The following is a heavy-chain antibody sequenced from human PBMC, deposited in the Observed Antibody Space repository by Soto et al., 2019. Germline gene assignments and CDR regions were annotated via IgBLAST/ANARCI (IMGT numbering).Heavy chain of an antibody. CDR1: GFTFSSYS. V-gene: IGHV3-21*01. D-gene: IGHD3-10*01. CDR3: ARDTNYYASGSGVDY. J-gene: IGHJ4*02. Sequence: EVPLVESGGGLVSPGGSLRLSCVASGFTFSSYSMSWVRQAPGEGLEWVSSITSNTNYIHYGDSVKGRFAISRDNAKNSLYLQMNSLRAEDTAVYFCARDTNYYASGSGVDYWGQGTLVTVSS. CDR2: ITSNTNYI.